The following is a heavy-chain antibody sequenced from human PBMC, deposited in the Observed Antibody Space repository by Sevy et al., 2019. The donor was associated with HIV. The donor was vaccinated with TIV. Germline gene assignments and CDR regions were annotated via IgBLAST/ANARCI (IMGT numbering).Heavy chain of an antibody. CDR1: GFTFSSYS. CDR3: ARDAITMDYYDSSGYYTLDAFDI. V-gene: IGHV3-21*01. CDR2: ISSSSSYI. J-gene: IGHJ3*02. D-gene: IGHD3-22*01. Sequence: GGSLRLSCAASGFTFSSYSMNWVRQAPGKGLEWVSSISSSSSYIYYADSVKGRFTISRDNAKNSLYLQMNSLRAEDTAEYYCARDAITMDYYDSSGYYTLDAFDIWGQGTMVTVSS.